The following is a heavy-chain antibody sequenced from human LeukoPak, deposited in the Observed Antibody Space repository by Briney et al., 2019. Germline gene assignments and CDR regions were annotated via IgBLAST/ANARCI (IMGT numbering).Heavy chain of an antibody. CDR2: IIPIFGTA. CDR1: GGTFSSYA. D-gene: IGHD5-12*01. CDR3: ARGPLGRRGYSGYVTFDY. J-gene: IGHJ4*02. Sequence: SVKVSCKASGGTFSSYAISWVRQAPGQGLEWMGRIIPIFGTANYAQKFQGRVTITTDESTSTAYMGLSSLRSEDTAVYYCARGPLGRRGYSGYVTFDYWGQGTLVTVSS. V-gene: IGHV1-69*05.